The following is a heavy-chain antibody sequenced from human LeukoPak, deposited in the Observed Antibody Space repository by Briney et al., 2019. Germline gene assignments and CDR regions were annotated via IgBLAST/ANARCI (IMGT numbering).Heavy chain of an antibody. D-gene: IGHD5-18*01. V-gene: IGHV4-39*01. J-gene: IGHJ6*03. CDR2: IYYSGST. CDR3: ARTTEGGYTYGYFYYYYMDV. Sequence: SETLSLTCTVSGGSLSSSSYYWGWLRQPPGTGLEWIGNIYYSGSTYYNPSLESRVTISVDTSKNQFSLKLSSVTAADTAVYYCARTTEGGYTYGYFYYYYMDVWGKGTTVTISS. CDR1: GGSLSSSSYY.